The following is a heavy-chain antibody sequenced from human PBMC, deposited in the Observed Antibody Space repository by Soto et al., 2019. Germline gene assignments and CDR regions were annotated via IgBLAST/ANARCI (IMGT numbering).Heavy chain of an antibody. V-gene: IGHV1-2*04. CDR1: GYTFTGYY. D-gene: IGHD1-7*01. CDR2: INPNSGGT. Sequence: GASVKVSCKASGYTFTGYYMHWVRQAPGQGLEWMGWINPNSGGTNYAQKFQGWVTMTRDTSISTAYMELSRLRSDDTAVYYCARDFAELPQFFGMDVWGQGTTVTVSS. CDR3: ARDFAELPQFFGMDV. J-gene: IGHJ6*02.